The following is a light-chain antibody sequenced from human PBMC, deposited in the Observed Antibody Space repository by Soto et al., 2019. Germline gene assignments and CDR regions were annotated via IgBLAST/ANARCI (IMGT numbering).Light chain of an antibody. CDR3: RQLNSYPLT. V-gene: IGKV1-9*01. CDR1: QGISSY. J-gene: IGKJ5*01. Sequence: DILLTQSPSSLSVSRGERDTITCRASQGISSYFSSYQQKPPRDAKRLIYAASTLQSGVPPGFCSSGSWTEVFTTIISRQAEDDAADYCRQLNSYPLTFGQGTRLEIK. CDR2: AAS.